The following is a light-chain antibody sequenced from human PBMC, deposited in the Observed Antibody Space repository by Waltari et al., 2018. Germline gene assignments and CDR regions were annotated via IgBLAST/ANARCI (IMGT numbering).Light chain of an antibody. CDR3: QQRSNWPRVT. CDR1: QSVSSY. V-gene: IGKV3-11*01. CDR2: DAS. Sequence: ETVLTQSPATLSLSPGETATLSCRASQSVSSYLAWDQQKPGQAPRLLINDASNRATGIPARFSGSGSGTDFTLTISSLEPEDFAVYYCQQRSNWPRVTFGQGTRLEIK. J-gene: IGKJ5*01.